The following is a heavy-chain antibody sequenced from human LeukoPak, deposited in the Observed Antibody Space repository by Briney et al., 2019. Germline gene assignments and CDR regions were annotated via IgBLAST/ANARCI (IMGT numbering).Heavy chain of an antibody. Sequence: GLEWVSVIYSGGSTYYADSVKGRFTISRDNSKNTLYLQMNSLRAEDTAVYYCARDLLGLWFGESWGQGTLVTVSS. CDR2: IYSGGST. V-gene: IGHV3-53*05. CDR3: ARDLLGLWFGES. D-gene: IGHD3-10*01. J-gene: IGHJ5*02.